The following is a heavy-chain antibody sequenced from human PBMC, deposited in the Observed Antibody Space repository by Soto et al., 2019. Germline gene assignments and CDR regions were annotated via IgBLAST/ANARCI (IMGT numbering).Heavy chain of an antibody. Sequence: GGSLRISCAASGFTFSDYGMNWVRQAPGRGLEWVSYISSSSGLIYYADPVKGRFTISRDNAKNSLYLQMNSLRDEDTAVYYFARDLSGYNWHFDYWGQGTMVTVSS. CDR3: ARDLSGYNWHFDY. V-gene: IGHV3-48*02. D-gene: IGHD5-12*01. CDR1: GFTFSDYG. J-gene: IGHJ4*02. CDR2: ISSSSGLI.